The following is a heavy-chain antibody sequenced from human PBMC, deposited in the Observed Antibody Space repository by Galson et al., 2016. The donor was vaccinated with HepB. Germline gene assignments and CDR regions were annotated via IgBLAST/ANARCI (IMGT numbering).Heavy chain of an antibody. CDR1: GFTFSNYA. J-gene: IGHJ4*02. V-gene: IGHV3-23*01. CDR2: ITASGDRT. CDR3: AKDRYGAYPDYFDY. Sequence: SLRLSCAASGFTFSNYAMTWVRQAPGKRLEWVSGITASGDRTLSADSVKGRFTVSRDNSKNTLFLQMNGLRAEDTAVYYCAKDRYGAYPDYFDYWGQGTLDTVSS. D-gene: IGHD5-12*01.